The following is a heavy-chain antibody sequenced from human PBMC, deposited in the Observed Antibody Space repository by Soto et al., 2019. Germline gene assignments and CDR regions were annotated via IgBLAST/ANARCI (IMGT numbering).Heavy chain of an antibody. CDR2: IFHSGST. Sequence: SETMLLTCTVAGGSISSSGGYWGWIRKTPGKGLEWIGSIFHSGSTLYNPSLRGRLTLSADTSRNQLSLYLTSVTAADMAVYYCVRGGIAGHWFDPWGQGILVTVFS. CDR1: GGSISSSGGY. J-gene: IGHJ5*02. CDR3: VRGGIAGHWFDP. D-gene: IGHD2-15*01. V-gene: IGHV4-39*07.